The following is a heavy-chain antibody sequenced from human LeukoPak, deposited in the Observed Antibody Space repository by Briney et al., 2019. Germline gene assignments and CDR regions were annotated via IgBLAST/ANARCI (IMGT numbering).Heavy chain of an antibody. CDR1: GFSFSTYA. Sequence: PRGSLRLSCAASGFSFSTYAMSWVSQAPWKGLEWVSVISRHGDTTFYADSVKGRFTVSRDNSKNTLYLQMSSLRADDTAVYYCAKDWPSEWQQMPDYDALDIWGQRTMVAVSS. CDR3: AKDWPSEWQQMPDYDALDI. D-gene: IGHD3-3*01. CDR2: ISRHGDTT. V-gene: IGHV3-23*01. J-gene: IGHJ3*02.